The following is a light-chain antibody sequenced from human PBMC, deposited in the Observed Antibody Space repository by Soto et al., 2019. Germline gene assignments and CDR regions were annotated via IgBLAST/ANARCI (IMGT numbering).Light chain of an antibody. CDR3: QKYSRVIT. CDR1: QGISNF. CDR2: AAS. V-gene: IGKV1-27*01. J-gene: IGKJ5*01. Sequence: DIQMTQSPSSLSASVGDRVTITCRASQGISNFLAWYQQKPGKVPKLLISAASTLQSGVPSRFSGSGSGTDFTLTITSLQPEDVAPSYLQKYSRVITFGQGTRLEIK.